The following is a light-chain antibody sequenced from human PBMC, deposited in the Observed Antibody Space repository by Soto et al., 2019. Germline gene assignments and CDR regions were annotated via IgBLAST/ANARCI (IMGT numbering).Light chain of an antibody. Sequence: QSALTQPPSVSAAPGQKVTISCSGSSSNIGNNYVSWYQQLPGTAPKLLIYDNNKRPSGIPDRFSGSKSGTSATLGITGLQTGDEADYYCGTWDSSLSVVVFGGGTNLTVL. V-gene: IGLV1-51*01. CDR3: GTWDSSLSVVV. J-gene: IGLJ2*01. CDR2: DNN. CDR1: SSNIGNNY.